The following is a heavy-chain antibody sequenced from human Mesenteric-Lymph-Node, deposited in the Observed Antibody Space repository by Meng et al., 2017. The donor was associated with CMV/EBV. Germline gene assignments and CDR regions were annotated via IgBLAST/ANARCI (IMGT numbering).Heavy chain of an antibody. V-gene: IGHV3-33*01. Sequence: EGSLRLSCAASGFTFSSYGMHWVRQAPGKGLEWVAVIWYDGSNKYYADSVKGRFTISRDNSKNTLYLQMNSLRAEDTAVYYCASEYSSSWQYYFDYWGQGTLVTVSS. CDR1: GFTFSSYG. CDR3: ASEYSSSWQYYFDY. D-gene: IGHD6-13*01. J-gene: IGHJ4*02. CDR2: IWYDGSNK.